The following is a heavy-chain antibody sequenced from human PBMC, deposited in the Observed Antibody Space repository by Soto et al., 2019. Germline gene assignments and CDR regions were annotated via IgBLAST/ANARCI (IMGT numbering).Heavy chain of an antibody. CDR1: GGSISSSSYY. J-gene: IGHJ6*03. D-gene: IGHD2-2*01. V-gene: IGHV4-39*01. Sequence: SETLSLTCTVSGGSISSSSYYWGWIRQPPGKGLEWIGSIYYSGSTYYNPSLKSRVTISVDTSKNQFSLKLGSVTAADTAVYYCARLGLEEDIVVVPADYYYYMDVWGKGTTVTVSS. CDR3: ARLGLEEDIVVVPADYYYYMDV. CDR2: IYYSGST.